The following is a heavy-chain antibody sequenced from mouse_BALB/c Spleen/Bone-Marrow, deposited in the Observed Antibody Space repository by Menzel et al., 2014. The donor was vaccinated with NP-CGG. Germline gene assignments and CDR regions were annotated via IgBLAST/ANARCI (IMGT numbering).Heavy chain of an antibody. CDR2: IYPGDGDT. CDR3: ARFSTVYYFDY. CDR1: GYAFSSSW. J-gene: IGHJ2*01. V-gene: IGHV1-82*01. Sequence: VHLVESGPELVEPGASVKISCKASGYAFSSSWMNWVKQRPGQGLEWIGRIYPGDGDTNYNGKFKGKATLTADKSSSTAYMQLSSLTSVDSAVYFCARFSTVYYFDYWGQGTTLTVSS. D-gene: IGHD4-1*02.